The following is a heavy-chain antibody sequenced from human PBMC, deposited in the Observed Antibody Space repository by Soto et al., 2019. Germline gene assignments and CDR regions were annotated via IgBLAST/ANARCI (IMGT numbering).Heavy chain of an antibody. CDR2: INHSGST. CDR1: GGSFSGYY. Sequence: PSETLSLTCAVYGGSFSGYYWSWIRQPPGKGLEWIGEINHSGSTNYNPSLKSRVTISVDTSKNQFSLKLSSVTAADTAVYYCARGRGSSWYYYGMDVWGQGTTVTVSS. J-gene: IGHJ6*02. V-gene: IGHV4-34*01. D-gene: IGHD6-13*01. CDR3: ARGRGSSWYYYGMDV.